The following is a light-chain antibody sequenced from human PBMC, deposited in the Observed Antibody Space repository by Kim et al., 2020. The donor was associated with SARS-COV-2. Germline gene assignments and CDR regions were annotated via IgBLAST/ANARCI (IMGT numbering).Light chain of an antibody. J-gene: IGLJ1*01. Sequence: VPPGQTASIPCSGDKLGDKYACWYQQKPGQSPVLVIYQDSKRPSGIPERFSGSNSGNTATLTISGTQAMDEADYYCQAWGSSTAFVFGTGTKVTVL. CDR1: KLGDKY. CDR3: QAWGSSTAFV. V-gene: IGLV3-1*01. CDR2: QDS.